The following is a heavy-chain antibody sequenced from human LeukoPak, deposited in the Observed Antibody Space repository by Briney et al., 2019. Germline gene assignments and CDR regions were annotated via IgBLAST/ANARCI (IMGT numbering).Heavy chain of an antibody. CDR2: INPSGGST. J-gene: IGHJ3*02. CDR3: AINRGDIVATMLGDAFDI. CDR1: GYTFTSYY. Sequence: GAPVKVSCEASGYTFTSYYMHWVRQAPGQGLEWMGIINPSGGSTSYAQKFQGRVTMTRDMSTSTVYMELSSLRSEDTAVYYCAINRGDIVATMLGDAFDIWGQGTMVTVSS. V-gene: IGHV1-46*01. D-gene: IGHD5-12*01.